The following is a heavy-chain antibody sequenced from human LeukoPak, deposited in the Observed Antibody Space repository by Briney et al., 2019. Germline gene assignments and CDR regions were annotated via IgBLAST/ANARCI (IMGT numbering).Heavy chain of an antibody. V-gene: IGHV1-2*02. Sequence: ASVKVSCKASGYTFTGYYMHWVRQAPGQGLEWMGWINPNSGGTNYAQKFQGRVTMTRDTSISTAYMELSRLRSDDTAVYYCTRERYCSGGSCRTDAFDIWGQGTMVTVSS. CDR1: GYTFTGYY. J-gene: IGHJ3*02. D-gene: IGHD2-15*01. CDR3: TRERYCSGGSCRTDAFDI. CDR2: INPNSGGT.